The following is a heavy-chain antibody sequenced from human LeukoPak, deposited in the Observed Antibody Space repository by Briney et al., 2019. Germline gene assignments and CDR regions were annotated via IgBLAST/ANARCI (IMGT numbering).Heavy chain of an antibody. CDR3: ARDTPGFDP. CDR2: INHSGST. CDR1: GGTFNGYY. Sequence: SETLSLTCAMSGGTFNGYYWSWIRQPPGKGLEWIGEINHSGSTNYNPSLKSRVTISVDTSKNQFSLKLSSVTAADTAVYYCARDTPGFDPWGQGTLVTVSS. J-gene: IGHJ5*02. V-gene: IGHV4-34*01.